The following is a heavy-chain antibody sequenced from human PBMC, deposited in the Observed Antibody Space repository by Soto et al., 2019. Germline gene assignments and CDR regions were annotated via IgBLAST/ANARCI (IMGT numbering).Heavy chain of an antibody. Sequence: SETLSLTCGVSGGSISSGGYPWSWIRQPPGKGLEWIGYIYHSGSTYYNPSLKSRVSISVDRSKNQFSLKLSSVTAADTAVYYCARPNPSHDAFDIWGQGTMVT. CDR2: IYHSGST. V-gene: IGHV4-30-2*01. J-gene: IGHJ3*02. CDR1: GGSISSGGYP. CDR3: ARPNPSHDAFDI.